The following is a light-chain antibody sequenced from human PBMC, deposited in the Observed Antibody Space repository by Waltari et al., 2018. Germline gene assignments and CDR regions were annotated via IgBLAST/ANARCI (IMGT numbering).Light chain of an antibody. CDR2: DVS. CDR1: SSDVGAYNF. Sequence: QSALTQPASVSGSPGQSITISCTGTSSDVGAYNFVSWYQRHPGKAPKLQIYDVSSRPSGTSDRFSGSKSGNTASLTISGLQADDEADYYCMSYTNNIKVFGGGTKLTVL. V-gene: IGLV2-14*03. CDR3: MSYTNNIKV. J-gene: IGLJ3*02.